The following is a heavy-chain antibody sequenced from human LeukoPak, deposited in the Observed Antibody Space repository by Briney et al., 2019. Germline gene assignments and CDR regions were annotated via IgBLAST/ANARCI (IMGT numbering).Heavy chain of an antibody. Sequence: NPSETLSLTCGVSSGSVINTNWWTGVRQPPGKGLEWIGEVHLDGRTNYNPSLERRLTMSVDVSENQVSLQLTSVTAADTAVYYCAREGGFYRPLDYSGQGTLVTVSS. D-gene: IGHD3-3*01. CDR2: VHLDGRT. CDR1: SGSVINTNW. V-gene: IGHV4-4*02. CDR3: AREGGFYRPLDY. J-gene: IGHJ4*02.